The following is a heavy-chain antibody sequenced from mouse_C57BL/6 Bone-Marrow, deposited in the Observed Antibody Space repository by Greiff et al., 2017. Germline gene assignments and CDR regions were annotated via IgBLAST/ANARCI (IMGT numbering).Heavy chain of an antibody. CDR1: GYAFSSSW. V-gene: IGHV1-82*01. J-gene: IGHJ2*01. CDR3: ARIEAVVAPYYFDD. D-gene: IGHD1-1*01. CDR2: IYPGDGDT. Sequence: QVQLQQSGPELVKPGASVKISCKASGYAFSSSWMNWVKQRPGKGLEWIGRIYPGDGDTNYNGKFKGKATLTADKSSSTAYMQLSSLTSEDSAVXFCARIEAVVAPYYFDDWGQGTTLTVSS.